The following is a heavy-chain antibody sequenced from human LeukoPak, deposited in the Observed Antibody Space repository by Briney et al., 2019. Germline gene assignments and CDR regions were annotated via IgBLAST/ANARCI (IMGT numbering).Heavy chain of an antibody. CDR3: ARVTMVRGLRGFAY. J-gene: IGHJ4*02. D-gene: IGHD3-10*01. V-gene: IGHV1-8*03. CDR2: MNPNSGNT. Sequence: GASVKVSCKASGYTFTSYDINWVRQATGQGLEWMGWMNPNSGNTGYAQKFQGRVTVTRNTSISTAYMELSSLRSEDTAVYYCARVTMVRGLRGFAYWGQGTLVTVSS. CDR1: GYTFTSYD.